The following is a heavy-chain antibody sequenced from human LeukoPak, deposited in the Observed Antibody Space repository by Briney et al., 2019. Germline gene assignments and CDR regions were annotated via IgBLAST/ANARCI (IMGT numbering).Heavy chain of an antibody. Sequence: TSETLSLTCTVSGGSISSYYWSWIRQPPGKGLEWIGYIYYSGSTNYNPSLKSRVTISVDTSKNQFSLKLSSVTAADTAVYYCARGVVVAATRYYYYYMDVWGKGTTVTVSS. V-gene: IGHV4-59*01. CDR2: IYYSGST. D-gene: IGHD2-15*01. CDR1: GGSISSYY. CDR3: ARGVVVAATRYYYYYMDV. J-gene: IGHJ6*03.